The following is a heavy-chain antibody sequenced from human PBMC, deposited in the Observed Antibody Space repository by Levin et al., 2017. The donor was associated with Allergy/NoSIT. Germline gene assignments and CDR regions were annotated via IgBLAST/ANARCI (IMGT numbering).Heavy chain of an antibody. CDR1: GSTFSSFS. Sequence: GGSLRLSCAVSGSTFSSFSMNWVRQAPGKGLEWVSSIGSLATHVYYADSVRGRFTISRDNAKSSVFLQMNSLTVEDTAVYYCSRGSSGSPGWFDPWGQGTLVSVSS. CDR3: SRGSSGSPGWFDP. J-gene: IGHJ5*02. V-gene: IGHV3-21*06. CDR2: IGSLATHV. D-gene: IGHD1-26*01.